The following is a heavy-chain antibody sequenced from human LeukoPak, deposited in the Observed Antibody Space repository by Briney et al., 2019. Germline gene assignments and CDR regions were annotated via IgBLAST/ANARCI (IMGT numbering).Heavy chain of an antibody. CDR3: ARHVSGDYWVYYFDY. V-gene: IGHV4-4*02. Sequence: SGTLSLTCGVSGGSISNTNWWSWVRQPPGQGLEWIGEISLTGLTNYNPSLKSRVTISVDTSKNQFSLKLSSVTAADTAVYYCARHVSGDYWVYYFDYWGQGTLVTVSS. CDR1: GGSISNTNW. CDR2: ISLTGLT. D-gene: IGHD4-17*01. J-gene: IGHJ4*02.